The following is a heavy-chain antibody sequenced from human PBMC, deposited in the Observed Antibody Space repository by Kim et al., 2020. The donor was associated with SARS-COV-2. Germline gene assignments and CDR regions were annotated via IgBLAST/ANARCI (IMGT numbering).Heavy chain of an antibody. CDR3: ARSRSYSTSWFFDF. D-gene: IGHD6-13*01. V-gene: IGHV3-30*16. J-gene: IGHJ4*02. Sequence: DSVGDRFTISGENSKNTVYLQMNGLRTEDTAVYYCARSRSYSTSWFFDFWGQGTLVTVSS.